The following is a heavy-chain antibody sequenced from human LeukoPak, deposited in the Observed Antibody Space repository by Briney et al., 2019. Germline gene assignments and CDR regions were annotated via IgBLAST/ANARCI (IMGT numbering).Heavy chain of an antibody. CDR1: VGSISSNDYY. CDR2: KSASGYT. D-gene: IGHD3-10*01. CDR3: AREYYASGSYHLNMDV. J-gene: IGHJ6*03. V-gene: IGHV4-61*02. Sequence: SETLSLTCTVSVGSISSNDYYWTWIRQPAGKGLEWVGRKSASGYTHYNPSLRSRVIISVDTPRNQFSLILSSVTASDTAVYYCAREYYASGSYHLNMDVWGTGTTVIISS.